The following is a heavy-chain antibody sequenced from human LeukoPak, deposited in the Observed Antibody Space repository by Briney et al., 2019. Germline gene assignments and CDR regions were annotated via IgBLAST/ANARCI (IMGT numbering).Heavy chain of an antibody. CDR2: ISSNGGST. Sequence: GGSLRLSCAASGFTFSSYAMHWVRQAPGKGLEYVSAISSNGGSTYYANSVKGRFTIYRDNSKNTLYLQMGSLRAEDMAVYYCARDEAYYYGSGSYYKGNLYYYGMDVWGQGTTVTVSS. CDR1: GFTFSSYA. CDR3: ARDEAYYYGSGSYYKGNLYYYGMDV. J-gene: IGHJ6*02. D-gene: IGHD3-10*01. V-gene: IGHV3-64*01.